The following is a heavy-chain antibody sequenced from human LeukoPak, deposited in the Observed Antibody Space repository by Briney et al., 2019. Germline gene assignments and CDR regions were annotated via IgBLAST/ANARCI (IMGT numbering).Heavy chain of an antibody. CDR1: GLTFDDYA. J-gene: IGHJ4*02. Sequence: GGSLRLSCVASGLTFDDYAMHWVRQAPGKGLEWVSLISGDGGSTFYADSVKGRFSISRDNSKNSLYLQMNSLRTEDTAMYYCAKESGKFDDWGQGTLVAVSS. CDR2: ISGDGGST. D-gene: IGHD3-16*01. V-gene: IGHV3-43*02. CDR3: AKESGKFDD.